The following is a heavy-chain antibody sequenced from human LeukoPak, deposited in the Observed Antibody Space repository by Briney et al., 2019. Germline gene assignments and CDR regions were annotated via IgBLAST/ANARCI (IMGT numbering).Heavy chain of an antibody. CDR3: ARDQITIFGVVIIGWYFDL. J-gene: IGHJ2*01. CDR1: GFTFSSYS. CDR2: ISSSSSYI. V-gene: IGHV3-21*01. D-gene: IGHD3-3*01. Sequence: GGSLRLSCAASGFTFSSYSMNWVRQPPGKGLEWVSSISSSSSYIYYADSVKGRFTLSRDNAKNSLYLQMNSLRAEDTAVYYCARDQITIFGVVIIGWYFDLWGRGTLVTVSS.